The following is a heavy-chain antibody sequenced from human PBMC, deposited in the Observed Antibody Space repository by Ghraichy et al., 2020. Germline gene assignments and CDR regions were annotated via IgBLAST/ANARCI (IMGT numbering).Heavy chain of an antibody. D-gene: IGHD2-15*01. CDR3: ARTRTTQKANWFDP. Sequence: GSLRHSCAASGFTFSDYSMNWVRQAPGKGLEWVSSISSSSTYIYYADSVRGRFTISRDNAKNSLYLQMNTLRAEDTAVYYCARTRTTQKANWFDPWGQGALVTVSS. CDR2: ISSSSTYI. V-gene: IGHV3-21*01. J-gene: IGHJ5*02. CDR1: GFTFSDYS.